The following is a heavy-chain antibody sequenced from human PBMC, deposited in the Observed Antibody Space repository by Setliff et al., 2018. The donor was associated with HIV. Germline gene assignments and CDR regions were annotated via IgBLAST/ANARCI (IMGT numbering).Heavy chain of an antibody. D-gene: IGHD6-6*01. Sequence: GPPVKVSCKASGYTFTNYGINWVRQAPGQGLEWMGWISVHNGKTNFAQKVPGRVTMTTDTSTSTAYMEVRSLRSDDTATYYCARGYSTSSSYYYGMDVWGQGTTVTVSS. V-gene: IGHV1-18*01. CDR1: GYTFTNYG. J-gene: IGHJ6*02. CDR3: ARGYSTSSSYYYGMDV. CDR2: ISVHNGKT.